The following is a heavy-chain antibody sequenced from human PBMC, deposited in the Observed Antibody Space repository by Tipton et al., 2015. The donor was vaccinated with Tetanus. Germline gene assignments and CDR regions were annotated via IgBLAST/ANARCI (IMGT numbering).Heavy chain of an antibody. CDR1: GFTFSSYA. CDR2: ISGSGGST. V-gene: IGHV3-23*01. Sequence: SLRLSCAASGFTFSSYAMSWVRQAPGKGLEWVSAISGSGGSTYYADSVKGRFTISRDNSKNTLYLQMNSLRAEDTAVYYCAKGHRENGNPRDYFDYWGQGTLVTVSS. J-gene: IGHJ4*02. CDR3: AKGHRENGNPRDYFDY. D-gene: IGHD1-14*01.